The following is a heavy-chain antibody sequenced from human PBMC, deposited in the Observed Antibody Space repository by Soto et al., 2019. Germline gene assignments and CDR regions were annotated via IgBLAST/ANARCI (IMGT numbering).Heavy chain of an antibody. D-gene: IGHD1-20*01. J-gene: IGHJ6*02. CDR1: GFTFSSNY. CDR3: ARAEYNWNDSDYYYGMDV. V-gene: IGHV3-53*04. CDR2: IYSGGST. Sequence: PGGSLRLSCAASGFTFSSNYMSWVRQAPGKGLEWVSVIYSGGSTYYADSVKGRFTISRHNSKNTLYLQMNSLRAEDTAVYYCARAEYNWNDSDYYYGMDVWGQGTTVTVSS.